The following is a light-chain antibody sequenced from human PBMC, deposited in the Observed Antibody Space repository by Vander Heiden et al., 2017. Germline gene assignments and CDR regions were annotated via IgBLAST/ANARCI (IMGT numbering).Light chain of an antibody. Sequence: HSVLTQPPSVSAAPGQKVTISCSGSSSDIGDNFVSWYQHLPGTAPKLLIYDNHERPSGMPERFSGSKSGTSATLGITGLQTGDEADYYCATGDSSRSTVVFGGGTKLTVL. CDR3: ATGDSSRSTVV. V-gene: IGLV1-51*01. CDR1: SSDIGDNF. CDR2: DNH. J-gene: IGLJ3*02.